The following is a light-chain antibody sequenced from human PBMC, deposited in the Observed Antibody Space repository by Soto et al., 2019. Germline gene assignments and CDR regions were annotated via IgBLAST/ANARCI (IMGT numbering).Light chain of an antibody. V-gene: IGKV3-11*01. J-gene: IGKJ1*01. Sequence: EIVMTQSPATLSVSPGERATISCRASQSVSSNLAWYQQKPGQAPRLLIYDASNRATGIPARFSGSGSGTDFTLTISSLEPEDFAFYFCQQRSHWPTFGQGTKVDIK. CDR3: QQRSHWPT. CDR2: DAS. CDR1: QSVSSN.